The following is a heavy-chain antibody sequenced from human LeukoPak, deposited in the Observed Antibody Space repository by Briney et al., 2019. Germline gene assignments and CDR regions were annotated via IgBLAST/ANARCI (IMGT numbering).Heavy chain of an antibody. J-gene: IGHJ4*02. CDR2: IYDSGKT. CDR1: GDSISSYY. D-gene: IGHD3-16*01. CDR3: ARGGGTLDY. V-gene: IGHV4-59*01. Sequence: SETLSLTCTVSGDSISSYYWSWIRQPPGKGLEWIGYIYDSGKTNYNASLISRVTISVDTSKNQFSLKLTSVTPADTAVYYCARGGGTLDYWGQGTLVTVAS.